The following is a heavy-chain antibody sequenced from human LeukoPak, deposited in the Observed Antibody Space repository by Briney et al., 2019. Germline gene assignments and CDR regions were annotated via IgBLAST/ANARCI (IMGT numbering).Heavy chain of an antibody. CDR3: ARLLDSSGSIDY. Sequence: GESLKISCKASVFSFTNYWIGWVRQMPGKGLEWMGIIYPGDSDTRYSPSFQGQVTISADKSISTAYLQWSSLKASDTAMYYCARLLDSSGSIDYWGQGTLVTVSS. D-gene: IGHD3-22*01. J-gene: IGHJ4*02. CDR2: IYPGDSDT. V-gene: IGHV5-51*01. CDR1: VFSFTNYW.